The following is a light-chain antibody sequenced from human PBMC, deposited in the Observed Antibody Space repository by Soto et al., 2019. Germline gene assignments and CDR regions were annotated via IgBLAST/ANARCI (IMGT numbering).Light chain of an antibody. Sequence: DIQMTQSPSILSASVGDRVTITCRASQSISSWLAWYQQKPGKAPKLLIYKASSLESGVPSRFSGSGSGTEFTLTISSLQPDDFATYYCQQYNSIRRTFGQGTKV. CDR3: QQYNSIRRT. V-gene: IGKV1-5*03. CDR2: KAS. J-gene: IGKJ1*01. CDR1: QSISSW.